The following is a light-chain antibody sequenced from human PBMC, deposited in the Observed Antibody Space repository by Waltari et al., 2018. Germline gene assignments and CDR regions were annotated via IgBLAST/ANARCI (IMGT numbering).Light chain of an antibody. V-gene: IGLV2-14*01. Sequence: QAALTQPASESGSPGPPSTISCTGTSSDVGGDNYVAWSQQHPGKAPQLMIYVVSNRPSGVSTRFSGSKSGHTASLTISGLPAEDEADYYCSSYTSSSTLAFFGTGTKVTVL. J-gene: IGLJ1*01. CDR1: SSDVGGDNY. CDR3: SSYTSSSTLAF. CDR2: VVS.